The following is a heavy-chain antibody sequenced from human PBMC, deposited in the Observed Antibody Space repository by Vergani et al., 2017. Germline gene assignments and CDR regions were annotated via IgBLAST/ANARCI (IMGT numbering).Heavy chain of an antibody. CDR3: AARVSTVAAAKERGGDLLYWYIDR. CDR2: INTNPGNP. D-gene: IGHD6-13*01. CDR1: GYTFTSYA. J-gene: IGHJ2*01. V-gene: IGHV7-4-1*02. Sequence: QVQLVQSGSEVKKPGASVKVSCRASGYTFTSYALNWVRQAPGQGLEWMGWINTNPGNPTYAQSFTGRFVFSLDTSVSTAYLQISSLTAEDTAVYYCAARVSTVAAAKERGGDLLYWYIDRWGRGTLVSVSS.